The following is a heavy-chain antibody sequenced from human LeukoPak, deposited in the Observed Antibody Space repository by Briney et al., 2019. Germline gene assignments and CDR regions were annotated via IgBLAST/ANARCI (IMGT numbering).Heavy chain of an antibody. CDR3: ARSDILPDY. CDR2: INIDGSDT. D-gene: IGHD3-9*01. Sequence: PGGSLRLSCAASGFTFSSYWMHWVRQVPRKGLVWVSRINIDGSDTSYADSVKGRFTISRDNAKNTLYLQMNSLRAEDTAVYYCARSDILPDYWGQGTLVTVSS. CDR1: GFTFSSYW. V-gene: IGHV3-74*01. J-gene: IGHJ4*02.